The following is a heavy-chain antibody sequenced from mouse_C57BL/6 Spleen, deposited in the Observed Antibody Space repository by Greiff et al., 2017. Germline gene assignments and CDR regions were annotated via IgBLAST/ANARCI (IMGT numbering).Heavy chain of an antibody. D-gene: IGHD3-2*02. CDR3: TREGKTAQATGYAMDY. V-gene: IGHV5-17*03. CDR2: ISSGGDYI. Sequence: EVKPVESGGGLVKPGGSLKLSCAASGFTFSDYGMHWVRQAPEKRLEWVAYISSGGDYIYYADTVKGRFTISRDNARNTLYLQMSSLKSEDTAMYYCTREGKTAQATGYAMDYWGQGTSVTVSS. J-gene: IGHJ4*01. CDR1: GFTFSDYG.